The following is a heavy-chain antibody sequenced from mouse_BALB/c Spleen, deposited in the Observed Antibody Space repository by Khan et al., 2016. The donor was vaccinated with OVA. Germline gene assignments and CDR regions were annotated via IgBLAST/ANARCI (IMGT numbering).Heavy chain of an antibody. D-gene: IGHD1-1*01. Sequence: EVELVESGGDLVKPGGSLKLSCAASGFTFSTYGMSWVRQTPDKRLEWVATVSTGGGYTYYPDSVKGRFTISRDKAKNTLYLQMSGLKSEDTSMFYGTRLAYYYDSEGFAYWGQGTLFTVSA. CDR1: GFTFSTYG. CDR3: TRLAYYYDSEGFAY. CDR2: VSTGGGYT. V-gene: IGHV5-6*01. J-gene: IGHJ3*01.